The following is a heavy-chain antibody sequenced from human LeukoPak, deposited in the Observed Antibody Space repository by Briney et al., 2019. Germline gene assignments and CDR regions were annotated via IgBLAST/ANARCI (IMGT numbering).Heavy chain of an antibody. Sequence: PGGSLRLSCAASGFTFSSYAMSWVRQAPGKGLEWVSAISGSGGSTYYADSVKGRFTISRDNSKNTLYLQMNSLRAEDTAVYYCAKDRAIFGVVIMDTYYFDYWGQGTLVTVSS. CDR2: ISGSGGST. V-gene: IGHV3-23*01. CDR1: GFTFSSYA. D-gene: IGHD3-3*01. CDR3: AKDRAIFGVVIMDTYYFDY. J-gene: IGHJ4*02.